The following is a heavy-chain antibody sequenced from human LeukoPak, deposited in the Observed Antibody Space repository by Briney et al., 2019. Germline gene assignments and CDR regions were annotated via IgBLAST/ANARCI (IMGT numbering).Heavy chain of an antibody. J-gene: IGHJ6*03. CDR2: FDPEDGET. D-gene: IGHD2-21*01. CDR1: GYTFTGYY. Sequence: EASVKVSCKASGYTFTGYYMHWVRQAPGKGLEWRGGFDPEDGETIYAQKFQGRVTMTEDTSTDTAYMELSSLRSEDTAVYYCATGPIYRGHYYYYYYMDVWGKGTTVTVSS. CDR3: ATGPIYRGHYYYYYYMDV. V-gene: IGHV1-24*01.